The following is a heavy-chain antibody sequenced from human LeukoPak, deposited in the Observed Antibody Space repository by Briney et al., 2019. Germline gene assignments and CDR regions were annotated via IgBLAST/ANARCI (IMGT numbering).Heavy chain of an antibody. V-gene: IGHV4-31*03. CDR3: ASARISGRTYIAVAGSGVDV. J-gene: IGHJ6*02. D-gene: IGHD6-19*01. Sequence: PSQTLSLTCTVSGGSISSGGYYWSWIRQHPGKGLEWIGYIYYSGSTYYNPSLKSRVTISVDTSKNQFSLKLSSVTAADTAVYYCASARISGRTYIAVAGSGVDVWGQGTTVTVSS. CDR1: GGSISSGGYY. CDR2: IYYSGST.